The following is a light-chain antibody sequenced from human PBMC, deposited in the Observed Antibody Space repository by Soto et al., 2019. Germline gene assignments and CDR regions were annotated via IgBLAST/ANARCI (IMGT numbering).Light chain of an antibody. Sequence: EIVLTQSPGTLSVSPGDRVTLSCRASQSISINLAWYQHKPGQAPRLLIHGASTRATGVPARISGSGSGTEFTLTISSLQFEDFAVYYCQQFRNWPWTFGQGTKVDIK. CDR2: GAS. J-gene: IGKJ1*01. CDR1: QSISIN. V-gene: IGKV3D-15*01. CDR3: QQFRNWPWT.